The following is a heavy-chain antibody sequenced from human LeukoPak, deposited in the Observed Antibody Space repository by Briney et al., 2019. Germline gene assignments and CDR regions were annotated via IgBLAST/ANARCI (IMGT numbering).Heavy chain of an antibody. Sequence: GGSLRLSCAASGFTFSNYALGWVRQAPGKGLEWVSTIRGSGSCTYYADSVKGRFTISRDNSRNTLSLQMNSLRVEDAALYYCAKHDLSGSYFVYWGQGTLVTVS. CDR1: GFTFSNYA. J-gene: IGHJ4*02. CDR3: AKHDLSGSYFVY. V-gene: IGHV3-23*01. CDR2: IRGSGSCT. D-gene: IGHD3-10*01.